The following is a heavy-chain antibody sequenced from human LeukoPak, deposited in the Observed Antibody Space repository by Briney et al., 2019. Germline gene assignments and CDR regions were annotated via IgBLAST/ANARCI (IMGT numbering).Heavy chain of an antibody. V-gene: IGHV3-13*01. Sequence: GGSLRLSCAASGFTFSSYDMHWVRQATGKGLECVSAIGTAGDTYYPGSVKGRFTISRENAKNPLYLQMNSLRAGDTAVYYCARAIAAAGTTDAFDIWGQGTMVTVSS. D-gene: IGHD6-13*01. J-gene: IGHJ3*02. CDR1: GFTFSSYD. CDR2: IGTAGDT. CDR3: ARAIAAAGTTDAFDI.